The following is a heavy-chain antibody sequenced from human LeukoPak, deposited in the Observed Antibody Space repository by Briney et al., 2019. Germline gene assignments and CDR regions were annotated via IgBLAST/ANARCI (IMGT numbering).Heavy chain of an antibody. D-gene: IGHD7-27*01. CDR3: AKTNTELGKNWFDP. CDR2: IYHDGSDK. Sequence: GGSLRLSCAASGFSFSNYGMHWVRQAPGKGLEWVARIYHDGSDKYYGDSVKGRFTIFRDNSKNTLYLQMNSLRAEDTAVYYCAKTNTELGKNWFDPWGQGTLVTVSS. J-gene: IGHJ5*02. CDR1: GFSFSNYG. V-gene: IGHV3-30*02.